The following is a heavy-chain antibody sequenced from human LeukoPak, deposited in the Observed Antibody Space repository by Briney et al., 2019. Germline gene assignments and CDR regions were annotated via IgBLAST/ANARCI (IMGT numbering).Heavy chain of an antibody. Sequence: PSETLSLTCTVSGGSISSYYWSWIRRPPGKGLEWIGYIYYSGSTNYNPSLKSRVTTSVDTSKNQFSLKLSSVTAADTAVYYCASSYSSSWYYFDYWGQGTLVTVSS. CDR2: IYYSGST. V-gene: IGHV4-59*01. CDR3: ASSYSSSWYYFDY. J-gene: IGHJ4*02. CDR1: GGSISSYY. D-gene: IGHD6-13*01.